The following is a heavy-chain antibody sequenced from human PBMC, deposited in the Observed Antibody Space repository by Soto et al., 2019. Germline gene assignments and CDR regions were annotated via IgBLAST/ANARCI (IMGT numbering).Heavy chain of an antibody. V-gene: IGHV3-33*05. CDR1: GFTFRSYV. J-gene: IGHJ4*02. CDR2: TSYDGSNN. Sequence: QVQLVESAGGVVQPGTSLRLSCVGSGFTFRSYVIHWVRQAPGKGLEWVALTSYDGSNNFYGDSVKGRFTISRDNSRNTVELQMDSLRLEDTVLYYCARWGTTGGLDVWGQGTLVSVSS. CDR3: ARWGTTGGLDV. D-gene: IGHD3-16*01.